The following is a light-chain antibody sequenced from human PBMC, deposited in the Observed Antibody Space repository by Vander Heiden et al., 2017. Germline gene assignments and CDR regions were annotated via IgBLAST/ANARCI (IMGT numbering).Light chain of an antibody. CDR2: DAS. CDR3: QQRGNWPLT. J-gene: IGKJ4*01. CDR1: QSVSSY. V-gene: IGKV3-11*01. Sequence: VLPQSPATLPLSPGEGATLSCRASQSVSSYLAWYQQKPGQAPRLLIYDASNRATGIPARFSGSGSGTDFTLTISSLEPEDSAVYYCQQRGNWPLTFGGGTKVEIK.